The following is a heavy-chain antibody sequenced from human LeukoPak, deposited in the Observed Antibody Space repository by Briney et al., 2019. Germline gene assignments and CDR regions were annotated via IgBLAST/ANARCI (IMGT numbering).Heavy chain of an antibody. CDR3: AIAAVVSPFDP. J-gene: IGHJ5*02. Sequence: PGGSLRLSCVASGFTFSTNWMHWVRQAPGKGLVWVSRINSDGSNTNYADSVKGRFTISTDNAKNTLYLQMNSLTAEDTAVYYCAIAAVVSPFDPWGQGTLVTVSS. D-gene: IGHD6-13*01. CDR1: GFTFSTNW. CDR2: INSDGSNT. V-gene: IGHV3-74*01.